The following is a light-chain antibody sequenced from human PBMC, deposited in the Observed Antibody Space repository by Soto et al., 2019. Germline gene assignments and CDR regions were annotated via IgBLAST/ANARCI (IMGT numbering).Light chain of an antibody. J-gene: IGLJ1*01. V-gene: IGLV2-14*01. CDR2: EVS. Sequence: QSALTQPASVSGSPGQSITISCTGTSSDVGGYNYVSWYQQHPGKAPKLMIYEVSNRPSGVSNRFSGSKSGNTASLTISGHQAEDEADYYCRSYTSSSTLYVFGTGTELTVL. CDR1: SSDVGGYNY. CDR3: RSYTSSSTLYV.